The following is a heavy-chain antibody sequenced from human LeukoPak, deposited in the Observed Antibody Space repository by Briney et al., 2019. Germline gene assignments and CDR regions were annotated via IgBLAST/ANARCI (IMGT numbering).Heavy chain of an antibody. CDR2: MNPNSGNT. V-gene: IGHV1-8*01. CDR1: GYTFTSYD. J-gene: IGHJ6*02. CDR3: ARGGDLGFGELFRRSYYYYYGMDV. D-gene: IGHD3-10*01. Sequence: ASVKVSCKASGYTFTSYDINWVRQATGQGLEWMGWMNPNSGNTGYAQKFQGRVTMTRNTSISTAYMELSSLRSEDTAVYYCARGGDLGFGELFRRSYYYYYGMDVWGQGTTVTVSS.